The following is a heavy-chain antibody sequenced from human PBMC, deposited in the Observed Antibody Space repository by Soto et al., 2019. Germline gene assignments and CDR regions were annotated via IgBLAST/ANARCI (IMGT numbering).Heavy chain of an antibody. J-gene: IGHJ4*02. Sequence: QVQLVESGVGVVQPGRSLRLSCAASGFTFSSYAMHWVRQAPGKGLEWVAVISYDGSNKYYADSVKGRFTISRDNSKNTRYLQMNSLRAEDTAVYYCARARLDTPALDYWGQGTLVTVSS. V-gene: IGHV3-30-3*01. CDR1: GFTFSSYA. D-gene: IGHD2-2*01. CDR2: ISYDGSNK. CDR3: ARARLDTPALDY.